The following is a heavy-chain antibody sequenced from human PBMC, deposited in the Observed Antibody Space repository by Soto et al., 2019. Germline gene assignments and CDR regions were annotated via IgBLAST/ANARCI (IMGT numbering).Heavy chain of an antibody. CDR3: ASGQALLWFGELSPAGRDDAFDI. D-gene: IGHD3-10*01. CDR2: IYYSGST. J-gene: IGHJ3*02. V-gene: IGHV4-59*08. Sequence: SETLSLTCTVSGGSISSYYWTWIRQPPGKGLEWIGYIYYSGSTNYNPSLKSRVTISVATSKTQFSLKLSSVTAADTAVYYCASGQALLWFGELSPAGRDDAFDIWGQGTMVTVSS. CDR1: GGSISSYY.